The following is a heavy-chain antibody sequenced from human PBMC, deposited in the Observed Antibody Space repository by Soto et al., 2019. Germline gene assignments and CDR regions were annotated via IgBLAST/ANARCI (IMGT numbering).Heavy chain of an antibody. CDR2: ISYDEINK. V-gene: IGHV3-30*18. CDR3: AKDSGYQLPDNYFYYGLDV. CDR1: GFTFTSHA. D-gene: IGHD2-2*01. Sequence: GGSLRLSCAASGFTFTSHAMHWVRQTPGKGLEWVAAISYDEINKKYASYVKGRFTVSRDNAKTTLSLQMNRPRPEDTAVYYCAKDSGYQLPDNYFYYGLDVWGQGTTVTVSS. J-gene: IGHJ6*02.